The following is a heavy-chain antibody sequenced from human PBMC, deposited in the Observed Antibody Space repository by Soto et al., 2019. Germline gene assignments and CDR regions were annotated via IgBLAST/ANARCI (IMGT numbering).Heavy chain of an antibody. D-gene: IGHD3-10*01. CDR1: GFTFSSYD. J-gene: IGHJ5*02. CDR3: AIGEGRVAPSWFDP. Sequence: EVQLVESGGGLVQPGGSLRLSCAASGFTFSSYDMHWVRQATGKGLEWVSAIGTAGDTYYPGSVKGRFTISRENTKNSLYPQMKSLRAGDTAVYYTAIGEGRVAPSWFDPWRQGALVTVSS. CDR2: IGTAGDT. V-gene: IGHV3-13*04.